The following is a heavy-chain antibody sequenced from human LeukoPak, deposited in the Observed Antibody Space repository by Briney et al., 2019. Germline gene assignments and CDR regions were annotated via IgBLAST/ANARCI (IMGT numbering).Heavy chain of an antibody. V-gene: IGHV3-23*01. CDR1: GFTFSKYS. CDR3: VKDSSVPYGITE. J-gene: IGHJ4*02. CDR2: ISPSDGNK. Sequence: ARSLRLSCPAAGFTFSKYSMSWVRQAPGKVLEWVSAISPSDGNKLYADSVKGWFTISRDNSKNTLSLQMNSLRAEDTALYYCVKDSSVPYGITEWGQGTLVSVSS. D-gene: IGHD4-17*01.